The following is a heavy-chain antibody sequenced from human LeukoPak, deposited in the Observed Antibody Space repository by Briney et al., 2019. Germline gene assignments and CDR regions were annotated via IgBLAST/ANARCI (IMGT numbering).Heavy chain of an antibody. CDR3: AKAGGYSYGTYGMYV. CDR2: ISGDGGST. V-gene: IGHV3-43*02. J-gene: IGHJ6*04. Sequence: GGSLTLTCAASGFSIDHYDMHWVRQAPGKGLEWVSLISGDGGSTYYADSMKGRFTVSRDNSKNSLYLQLNSLRTEDTALYYCAKAGGYSYGTYGMYVWGEGTTVTVSS. D-gene: IGHD5-18*01. CDR1: GFSIDHYD.